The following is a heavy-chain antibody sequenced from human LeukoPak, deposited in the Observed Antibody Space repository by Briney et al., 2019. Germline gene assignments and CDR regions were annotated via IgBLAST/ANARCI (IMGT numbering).Heavy chain of an antibody. CDR1: GVSFSGYY. CDR2: INHSGCT. CDR3: ARGNLWFGELFSTNWFDP. V-gene: IGHV4-34*01. J-gene: IGHJ5*02. D-gene: IGHD3-10*01. Sequence: SETLSVTCAVYGVSFSGYYWSWMRQPPGKGLEWIGEINHSGCTNYNPYLKSRVDISVDTSKNQFSLKLSSVTAADAAVYYCARGNLWFGELFSTNWFDPWGQGTLVTVSS.